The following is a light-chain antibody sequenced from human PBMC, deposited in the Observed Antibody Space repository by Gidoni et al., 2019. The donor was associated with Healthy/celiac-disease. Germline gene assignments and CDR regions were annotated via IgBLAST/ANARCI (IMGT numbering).Light chain of an antibody. CDR1: QSVSSC. Sequence: EIVLTQSPATLSLSPGERATLSCRASQSVSSCLAWYQQKPGQAPRLLIYDASNRATGIPARFSGSGSGTDFTLTISSLEPEDFAVYYCQQRSNWPLTFXGXTKVEIK. V-gene: IGKV3-11*01. CDR3: QQRSNWPLT. CDR2: DAS. J-gene: IGKJ4*01.